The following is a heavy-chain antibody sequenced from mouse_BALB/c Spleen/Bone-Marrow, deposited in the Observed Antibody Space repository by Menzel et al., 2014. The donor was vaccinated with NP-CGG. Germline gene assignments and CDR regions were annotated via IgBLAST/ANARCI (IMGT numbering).Heavy chain of an antibody. CDR2: IDPSDNYT. V-gene: IGHV1-69*02. D-gene: IGHD1-1*01. CDR1: GYTFTSYW. Sequence: ESGAELVKPGASAKLSCKASGYTFTSYWMHWLKQRPGQGLEWIGEIDPSDNYTTYNQKFTGKATLTVDKSSSTAYMQLSSLTSEDSAVYFCDLYGSRSEVAYWGRGTLVTVSA. J-gene: IGHJ3*01. CDR3: DLYGSRSEVAY.